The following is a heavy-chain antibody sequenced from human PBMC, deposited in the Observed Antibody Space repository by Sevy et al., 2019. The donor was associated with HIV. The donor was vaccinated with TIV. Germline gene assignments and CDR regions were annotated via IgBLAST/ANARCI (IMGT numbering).Heavy chain of an antibody. Sequence: GGYLRLSCATSEFTFSRYWMTWVRQAPGKGLEWVVYINQDGSQKSYVDSVKGRFTISRDNSKNSLFLQMNSLRAEDTAVYYWAGAGPLGDLDHFDRWGQGTLVTVSS. D-gene: IGHD2-21*01. CDR1: EFTFSRYW. CDR3: AGAGPLGDLDHFDR. CDR2: INQDGSQK. V-gene: IGHV3-7*03. J-gene: IGHJ4*02.